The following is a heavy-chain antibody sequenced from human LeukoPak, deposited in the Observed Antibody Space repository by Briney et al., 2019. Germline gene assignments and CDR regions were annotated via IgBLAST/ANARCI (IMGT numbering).Heavy chain of an antibody. V-gene: IGHV4-38-2*01. CDR1: GYSISSGYY. CDR3: ARLSTVIIFDY. CDR2: IYHSGST. J-gene: IGHJ4*02. Sequence: PSETLSLTCAVSGYSISSGYYWGWIRQPSGKGLEWIGSIYHSGSTCYNPSLKSRVTISVDTSKNQFSLKLSSVTAADTAVYYCARLSTVIIFDYWGQGTLVTVSS. D-gene: IGHD4-11*01.